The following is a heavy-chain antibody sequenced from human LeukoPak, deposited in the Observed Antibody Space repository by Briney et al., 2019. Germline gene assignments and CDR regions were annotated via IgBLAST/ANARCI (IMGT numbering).Heavy chain of an antibody. D-gene: IGHD3-10*01. V-gene: IGHV4-59*01. CDR3: ARSRGTGFIFDY. Sequence: SETLSLTYTVSGGSINSLYWSWIRQPPGKGLEWIGYIYYSGSTNYNPSLKSRVTISVDTSKNQFSLKLNSVTAADAAVYYCARSRGTGFIFDYWGQGALVTVSS. CDR2: IYYSGST. CDR1: GGSINSLY. J-gene: IGHJ4*02.